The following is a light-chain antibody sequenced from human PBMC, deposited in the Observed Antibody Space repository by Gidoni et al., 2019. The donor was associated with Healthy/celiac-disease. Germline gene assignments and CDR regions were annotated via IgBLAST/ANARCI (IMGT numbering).Light chain of an antibody. J-gene: IGKJ1*01. CDR1: QSISSY. V-gene: IGKV1-39*01. CDR3: QQSYCTPRT. Sequence: DIQMTQSPSSLSASVGDRVTITCRASQSISSYLNWYQQKPGKAPKLLIYAASSLQSGVPSRFSGSGSGTDFTLTISSLQPEDFATYYCQQSYCTPRTFGQWTKVEIK. CDR2: AAS.